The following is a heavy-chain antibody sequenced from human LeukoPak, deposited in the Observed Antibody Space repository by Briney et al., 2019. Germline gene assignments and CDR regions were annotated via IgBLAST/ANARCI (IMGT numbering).Heavy chain of an antibody. CDR3: AKRIEAIQLWPVDY. J-gene: IGHJ4*02. CDR2: ISGSGGST. V-gene: IGHV3-23*01. CDR1: GFTFSSYA. D-gene: IGHD5-18*01. Sequence: QPGGSLRLSCAASGFTFSSYAMSWVRQAPGKGLEWVSAISGSGGSTYYADSVKGRFTISRDNSKNTLYLQMNSLRAEDTAVYYCAKRIEAIQLWPVDYWGQGTLVTVSS.